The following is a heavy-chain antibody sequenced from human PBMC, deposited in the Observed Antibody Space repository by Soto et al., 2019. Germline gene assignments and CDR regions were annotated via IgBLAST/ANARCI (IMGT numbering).Heavy chain of an antibody. Sequence: QVQLQQWGAGLLKPSETLSLTCAVYGGSFSGYYWTWIRQLPGTGLEWIGEINHSGSTNYNPSLKSRVTLSVDTSTNQFSLKLTSVPAADTAVYYCARDKITGLFDSWGQGTLVTVSS. CDR1: GGSFSGYY. J-gene: IGHJ4*02. CDR2: INHSGST. D-gene: IGHD2-8*02. CDR3: ARDKITGLFDS. V-gene: IGHV4-34*01.